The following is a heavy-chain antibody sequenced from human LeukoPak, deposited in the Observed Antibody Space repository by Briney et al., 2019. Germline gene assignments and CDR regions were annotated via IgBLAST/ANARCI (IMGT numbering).Heavy chain of an antibody. V-gene: IGHV3-48*03. CDR1: GFTFSSYE. D-gene: IGHD6-13*01. CDR2: ISSSGSTI. CDR3: ARDLRYSSSWYFSYQESGYYMDV. Sequence: PWGSLRLSCAASGFTFSSYEINWVRQAPGKGLECVSYISSSGSTIYYADSVKGRFTISRDNAKNSLYLQMNSLRAEDTAVYYCARDLRYSSSWYFSYQESGYYMDVWGKGTTVTVSS. J-gene: IGHJ6*03.